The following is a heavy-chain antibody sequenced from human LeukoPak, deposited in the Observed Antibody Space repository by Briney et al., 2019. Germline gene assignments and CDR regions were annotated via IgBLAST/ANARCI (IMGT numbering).Heavy chain of an antibody. CDR3: AYGSGTYYRGFDH. CDR1: GFTFSTYA. CDR2: ISGGGDTT. D-gene: IGHD3-10*01. V-gene: IGHV3-23*01. J-gene: IGHJ4*02. Sequence: GGSLRLSCAASGFTFSTYAMTWVRQAPGKGLEWVSAISGGGDTTYSAASVKGRFTISRDNSKNTLYLQMSSLRAEDTAVYYCAYGSGTYYRGFDHWGQGTLVTVSS.